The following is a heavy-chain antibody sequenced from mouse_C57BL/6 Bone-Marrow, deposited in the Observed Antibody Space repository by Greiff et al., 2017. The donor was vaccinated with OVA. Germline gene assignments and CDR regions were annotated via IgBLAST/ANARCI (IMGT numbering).Heavy chain of an antibody. Sequence: VQLKESGTVLARPGASVKMSCKTSGYTFTSYWMHWVKQRPGQGLEWIGAIYPGNSDTSYNQKFKGKAKLTAVTSASTAYMELSSLTNEDSAVYYCTTFYYGNYDRFAYWGQGTLVTVSA. CDR2: IYPGNSDT. CDR1: GYTFTSYW. J-gene: IGHJ3*01. CDR3: TTFYYGNYDRFAY. V-gene: IGHV1-5*01. D-gene: IGHD2-1*01.